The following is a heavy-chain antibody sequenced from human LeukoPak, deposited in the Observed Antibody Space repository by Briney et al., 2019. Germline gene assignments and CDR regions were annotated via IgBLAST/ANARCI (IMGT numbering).Heavy chain of an antibody. V-gene: IGHV3-20*04. CDR3: ARGFSYYYYYMDV. CDR2: INWNGDST. J-gene: IGHJ6*03. CDR1: GFTFDNYG. Sequence: GGSLRLSCTASGFTFDNYGMSWVRQAPGKGLEWVSGINWNGDSTGYADSVKGRFTISRDNAKNSLHLQMSSLRAEDTALYYCARGFSYYYYYMDVWGKGTTVTVSS.